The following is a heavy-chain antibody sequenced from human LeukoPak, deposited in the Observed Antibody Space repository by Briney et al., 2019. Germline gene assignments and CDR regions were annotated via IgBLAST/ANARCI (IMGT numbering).Heavy chain of an antibody. CDR1: GGSISSGKYY. CDR3: ATYGGHATANFDY. CDR2: IYYSGST. Sequence: TSETLSLTCTVSGGSISSGKYYWSWIRQPPGKGLEWMGYIYYSGSTYYNPSLKSRVTISVETPKKQCSLKLNSVTPAEAHVQYCATYGGHATANFDYWGQGTLVTVSS. J-gene: IGHJ4*02. V-gene: IGHV4-30-4*02. D-gene: IGHD4-23*01.